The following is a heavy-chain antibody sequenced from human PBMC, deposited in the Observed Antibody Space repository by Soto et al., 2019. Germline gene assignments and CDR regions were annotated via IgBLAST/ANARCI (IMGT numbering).Heavy chain of an antibody. D-gene: IGHD2-21*01. CDR3: ARVAYGAYHFDY. Sequence: EVQLVESGGGLVQPGGSLRLSCAASGFTFSSYWMHWVRQAPGEGLVWVSRINTDGSTRSYADSVKGQFTISRDNAKNTLFLQMTSLRPEDTAVYYCARVAYGAYHFDYWGQGTLVT. V-gene: IGHV3-74*01. CDR1: GFTFSSYW. CDR2: INTDGSTR. J-gene: IGHJ4*02.